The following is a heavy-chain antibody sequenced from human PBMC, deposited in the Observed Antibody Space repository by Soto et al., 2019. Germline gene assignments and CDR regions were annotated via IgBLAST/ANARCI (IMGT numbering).Heavy chain of an antibody. V-gene: IGHV3-23*01. CDR2: ISGSGGST. J-gene: IGHJ6*02. CDR1: GFTFSSYA. Sequence: GGSLRLSCAASGFTFSSYAMSWVRQAPGKGLEWVSAISGSGGSTYYADSVKGRFTISRDNSKNTLYPQMNSLRAEDTAVYYCAKGQSIVATEGGMDVWGQGTTVTVSS. D-gene: IGHD5-12*01. CDR3: AKGQSIVATEGGMDV.